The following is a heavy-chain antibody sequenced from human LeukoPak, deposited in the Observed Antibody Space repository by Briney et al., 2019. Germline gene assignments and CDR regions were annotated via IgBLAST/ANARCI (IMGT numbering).Heavy chain of an antibody. J-gene: IGHJ4*02. CDR3: AKGVRGCSSTSCYILDFDY. Sequence: GGSLRLSCAASGFTFSSYGMHWVRQAPGKGLEWVAVISYDGSNKYYADSVKGRFTISRDNSKNTLYLQMTSLRAEDTAVYYCAKGVRGCSSTSCYILDFDYWGQGTLVTVSS. D-gene: IGHD2-2*02. V-gene: IGHV3-30*18. CDR1: GFTFSSYG. CDR2: ISYDGSNK.